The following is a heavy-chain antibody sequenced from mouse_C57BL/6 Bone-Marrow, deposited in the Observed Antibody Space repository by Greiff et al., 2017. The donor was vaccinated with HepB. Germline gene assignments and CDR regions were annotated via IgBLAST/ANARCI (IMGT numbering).Heavy chain of an antibody. CDR2: IRNKANGYTT. D-gene: IGHD4-1*01. CDR1: GFTFTDYY. V-gene: IGHV7-3*01. Sequence: VQLKESGGGLVQPGGSLSLSCAASGFTFTDYYMSWVRQPPGKALEWLGFIRNKANGYTTEYSASGKGRFTISRDNSQSILYLQMNALRAEDSATYYCARYMTGTAWFAYWGQGTLVTVSA. CDR3: ARYMTGTAWFAY. J-gene: IGHJ3*01.